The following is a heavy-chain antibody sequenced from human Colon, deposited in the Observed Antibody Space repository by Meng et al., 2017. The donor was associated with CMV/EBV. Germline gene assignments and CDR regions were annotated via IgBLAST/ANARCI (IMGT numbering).Heavy chain of an antibody. CDR3: ARVEGSVTSPLDY. J-gene: IGHJ4*02. V-gene: IGHV3-21*01. D-gene: IGHD4-17*01. CDR1: EFTFSIYS. Sequence: GESLKISCAASEFTFSIYSMNWVRQAPGKGLEWVSSIASHRSQIYYADSVKGRFTISRDDAQNSLHLPMNSLRAEDSAVYYCARVEGSVTSPLDYWGQGTLVTVSS. CDR2: IASHRSQI.